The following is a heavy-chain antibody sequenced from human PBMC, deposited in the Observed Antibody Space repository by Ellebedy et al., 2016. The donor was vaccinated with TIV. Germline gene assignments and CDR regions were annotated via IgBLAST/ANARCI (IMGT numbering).Heavy chain of an antibody. CDR3: ARGVEGAISDY. V-gene: IGHV3-72*01. CDR1: GFTFSNYW. D-gene: IGHD1-26*01. Sequence: GESLKISCAASGFTFSNYWMSWLRQAPGKGLEWVGRTRNKARSYTTVYAASVKGRFTISRDDSKNSLYLQMNSLKTEDTAVYYCARGVEGAISDYWGQGTLVTVSS. CDR2: TRNKARSYTT. J-gene: IGHJ4*02.